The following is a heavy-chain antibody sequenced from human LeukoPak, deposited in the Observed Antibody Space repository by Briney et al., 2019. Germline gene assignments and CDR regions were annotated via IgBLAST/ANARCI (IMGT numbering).Heavy chain of an antibody. V-gene: IGHV1-69*13. CDR2: IIPIFGTA. D-gene: IGHD4/OR15-4a*01. CDR3: ALRREGETMAQSGY. CDR1: GGTFSSYA. Sequence: ASVKVSCKASGGTFSSYAISWVRQAPGQGLEWMGGIIPIFGTANYAQKFQGRVTITADESTSTAYMELSSLRSEDTAVYYCALRREGETMAQSGYWGQGTMVTVSS. J-gene: IGHJ4*02.